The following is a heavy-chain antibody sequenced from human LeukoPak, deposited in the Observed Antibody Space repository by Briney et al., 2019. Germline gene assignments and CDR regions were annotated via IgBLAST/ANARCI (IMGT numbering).Heavy chain of an antibody. CDR2: IYYSGST. CDR1: GGSISSYY. V-gene: IGHV4-59*01. D-gene: IGHD3-10*01. J-gene: IGHJ2*01. CDR3: ARGFIAPHGYFDL. Sequence: SETLSLTCTVSGGSISSYYWSWIRQPPGKGLEWIGYIYYSGSTNYNPSLKSRVTISVDTSKNQFSLKLSSVTAADTAVYYCARGFIAPHGYFDLWGRGTLVTVSS.